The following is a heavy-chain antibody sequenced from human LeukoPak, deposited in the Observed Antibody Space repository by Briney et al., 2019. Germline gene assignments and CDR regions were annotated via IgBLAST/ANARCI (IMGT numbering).Heavy chain of an antibody. Sequence: SETLSLTCTVSGCSVSSSSYYWGWMRQPPGKGRGWFGSIYYTGSTYYNPSLKSRVTISVDTSKNLFSLKLSSVTAPDTDVYYCARDKVVATPSQYYMDVWGKGTTVTVSS. CDR2: IYYTGST. J-gene: IGHJ6*03. CDR3: ARDKVVATPSQYYMDV. V-gene: IGHV4-39*07. D-gene: IGHD2-15*01. CDR1: GCSVSSSSYY.